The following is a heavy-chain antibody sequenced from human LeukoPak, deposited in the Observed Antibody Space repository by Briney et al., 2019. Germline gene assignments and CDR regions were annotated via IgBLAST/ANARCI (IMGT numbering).Heavy chain of an antibody. CDR2: ISGSGGST. CDR1: GFTFSSYT. V-gene: IGHV3-23*01. J-gene: IGHJ4*02. CDR3: AKDRGYMDSRLGFDY. D-gene: IGHD3-10*01. Sequence: GGSLRLSCAASGFTFSSYTMSWVRQAPGKGLEWVSAISGSGGSTYYADSVKGRFTISRDNSKNTLYLQMNSLRAEDTAVYYCAKDRGYMDSRLGFDYWGQGTLVTVSS.